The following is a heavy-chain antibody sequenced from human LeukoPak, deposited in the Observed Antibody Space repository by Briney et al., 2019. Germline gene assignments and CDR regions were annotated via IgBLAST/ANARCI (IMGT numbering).Heavy chain of an antibody. V-gene: IGHV4-39*01. CDR1: GGSISSSSYY. CDR2: IYYSGST. Sequence: SETLSLTCTVSGGSISSSSYYWGWIRQPPGKGLEWIGSIYYSGSTYYNPSLKSRVTTSVDTSKNQFSLKLSSVTAADTAVYYCARPRYCSSTSCYALDYWGQGTLVTVSS. J-gene: IGHJ4*02. D-gene: IGHD2-2*01. CDR3: ARPRYCSSTSCYALDY.